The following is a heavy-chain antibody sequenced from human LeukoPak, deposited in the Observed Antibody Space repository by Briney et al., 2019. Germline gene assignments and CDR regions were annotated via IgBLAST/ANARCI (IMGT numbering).Heavy chain of an antibody. V-gene: IGHV3-30*03. D-gene: IGHD3-16*02. CDR2: ISYDRSNI. J-gene: IGHJ4*02. Sequence: GGSLRLSCAAAAFTLSSYGMHWVRQAPGKGLEWVAVISYDRSNIYYGDSVKGRFTISRDNSKNTLNLQMNSLRVEDTAVYYCARDRSGRKGYFDHSGQGTLVTVSS. CDR1: AFTLSSYG. CDR3: ARDRSGRKGYFDH.